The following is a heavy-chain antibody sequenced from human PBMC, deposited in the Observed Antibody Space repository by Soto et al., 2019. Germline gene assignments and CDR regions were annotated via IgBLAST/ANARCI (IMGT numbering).Heavy chain of an antibody. D-gene: IGHD3-3*01. V-gene: IGHV3-48*02. CDR1: GFTFSSYS. Sequence: PGGSLRLSCAASGFTFSSYSMNWVRQAPGKGLEWVSYISSSSSTIYYADSVKGRFTISRDNAKNSLYLQMNSLRDEDTAVYYCASRDNFWSGYGIDVWGQGTTVTVSS. CDR2: ISSSSSTI. J-gene: IGHJ6*02. CDR3: ASRDNFWSGYGIDV.